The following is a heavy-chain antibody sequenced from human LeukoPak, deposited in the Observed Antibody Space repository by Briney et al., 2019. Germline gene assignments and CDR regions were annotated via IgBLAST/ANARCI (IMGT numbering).Heavy chain of an antibody. Sequence: SETLSLTCAVYGGSYSGYYWSWIRQPPGKGLEWIGEINHSGSTNYNPSLKSRVTISVDTSKNQFSLKLSSVTAADTAVYYCARGWAALTNDAFDIWGQGTMVTVSS. CDR2: INHSGST. CDR3: ARGWAALTNDAFDI. J-gene: IGHJ3*02. D-gene: IGHD1-14*01. CDR1: GGSYSGYY. V-gene: IGHV4-34*01.